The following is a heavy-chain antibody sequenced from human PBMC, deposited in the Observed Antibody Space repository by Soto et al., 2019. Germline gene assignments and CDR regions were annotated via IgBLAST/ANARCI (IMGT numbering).Heavy chain of an antibody. D-gene: IGHD4-17*01. J-gene: IGHJ1*01. Sequence: GGSLRLSCAASGFTFSSYGMHWVRQAPGKGLEWVAVISYDGSNKYYADSVKGRFTISRDNSKNTLYLQMNSLRAEDTAVYYCAKDRPPSYGDYEGAEYFQHWGQGTLVTVSS. CDR2: ISYDGSNK. CDR3: AKDRPPSYGDYEGAEYFQH. CDR1: GFTFSSYG. V-gene: IGHV3-30*18.